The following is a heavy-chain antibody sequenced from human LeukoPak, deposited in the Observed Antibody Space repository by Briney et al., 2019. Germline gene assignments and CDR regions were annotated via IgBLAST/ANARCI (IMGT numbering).Heavy chain of an antibody. J-gene: IGHJ4*02. D-gene: IGHD4-17*01. CDR2: INPNSGGT. V-gene: IGHV1-2*02. Sequence: GASVKVSCKASGYTFTSYGISWVRQAPGQGLEWMGWINPNSGGTNYAQKFQGRVTMTRDTSISTAYMELSRLRSDDTAVYYCARTYGDYIFNYFDYWGQGTLVTVSS. CDR1: GYTFTSYG. CDR3: ARTYGDYIFNYFDY.